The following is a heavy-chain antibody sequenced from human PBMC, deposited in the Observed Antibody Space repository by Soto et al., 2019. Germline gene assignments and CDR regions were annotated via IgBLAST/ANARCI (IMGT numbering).Heavy chain of an antibody. V-gene: IGHV1-69*13. Sequence: SVKVSCKASGGTFSSYAISWVRQAPGQGLEWMGGIIPTFGTANYAQKFQGRVTITADESTSTAYMELSSLRSEDTAVYYCARGYCSSTSCYSLDYWGQGTLVTVSS. J-gene: IGHJ4*02. CDR2: IIPTFGTA. CDR1: GGTFSSYA. CDR3: ARGYCSSTSCYSLDY. D-gene: IGHD2-2*01.